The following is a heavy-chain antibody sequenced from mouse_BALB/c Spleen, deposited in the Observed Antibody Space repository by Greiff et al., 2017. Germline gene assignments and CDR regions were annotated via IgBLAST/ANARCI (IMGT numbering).Heavy chain of an antibody. V-gene: IGHV5-6-3*01. CDR1: GFTFSSYG. CDR3: AREELGRDYYYAMDY. J-gene: IGHJ4*01. D-gene: IGHD4-1*01. Sequence: DVMLVESGGGLVQPGGSLKLSCAASGFTFSSYGMSWVRQTPDKRLELVATINSNGGSTYYPDSVKGRFTISRDNAKNTLYLQMSSLKSEDTAMYYCAREELGRDYYYAMDYWGQGTSVTVSS. CDR2: INSNGGST.